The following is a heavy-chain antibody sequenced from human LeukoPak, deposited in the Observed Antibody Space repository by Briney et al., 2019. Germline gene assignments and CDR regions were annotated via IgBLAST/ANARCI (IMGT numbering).Heavy chain of an antibody. V-gene: IGHV1-69*04. CDR3: ARDFPPSSGSYYYYYGMDV. CDR2: LGIA. J-gene: IGHJ6*02. Sequence: LGIANYAQKFQGRVTITADQSTSTAYMELSSLRSEDTAVYYCARDFPPSSGSYYYYYGMDVWGQGTTVTVSS. D-gene: IGHD1-26*01.